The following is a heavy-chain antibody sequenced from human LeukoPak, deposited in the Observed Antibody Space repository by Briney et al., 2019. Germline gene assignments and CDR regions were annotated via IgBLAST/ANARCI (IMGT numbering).Heavy chain of an antibody. D-gene: IGHD6-13*01. V-gene: IGHV3-7*01. CDR2: IKQDGSEK. CDR3: ARKGYSSSWYCDY. CDR1: GFTFSSYW. J-gene: IGHJ4*02. Sequence: GGSLRLSCAASGFTFSSYWMSWVRQAPGKGLEWVANIKQDGSEKYYEDSVKGRFTISRDNAKNSLYLQMNSLRAEDTAVYYCARKGYSSSWYCDYWGQGTLVTVSS.